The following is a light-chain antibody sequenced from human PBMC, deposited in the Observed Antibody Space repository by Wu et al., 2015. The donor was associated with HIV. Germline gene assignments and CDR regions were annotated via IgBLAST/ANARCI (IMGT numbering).Light chain of an antibody. Sequence: EIVMTLSPATLSVSPGERATLSCRASRSVSSSYLAWYQQKPGQAPRLLIHGASSRATDIPDRISGSGSGTDFTLTISRLEPEDFAVYYCQQYGSSPWTFGQGTRVEIK. J-gene: IGKJ1*01. CDR3: QQYGSSPWT. CDR1: RSVSSSY. V-gene: IGKV3-20*01. CDR2: GAS.